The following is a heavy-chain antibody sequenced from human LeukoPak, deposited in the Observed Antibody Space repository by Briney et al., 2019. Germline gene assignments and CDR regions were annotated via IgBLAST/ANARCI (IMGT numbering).Heavy chain of an antibody. D-gene: IGHD3-3*01. CDR2: IYYSGST. Sequence: PGGSLRLSCAASGFPFTTYWMSWVRQPPGKGLEWIGSIYYSGSTYYNPSLKSRVTISVDTSKNQFSLKLSSVTAADTAVYYCAGRFLEWLLDYWGQGTLVTVSS. CDR1: GFPFTTYW. CDR3: AGRFLEWLLDY. V-gene: IGHV4-39*01. J-gene: IGHJ4*02.